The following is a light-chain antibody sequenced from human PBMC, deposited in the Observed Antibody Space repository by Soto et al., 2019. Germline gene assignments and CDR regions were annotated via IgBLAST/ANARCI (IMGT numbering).Light chain of an antibody. Sequence: QSVLTQPPSASGAPGQRVTISCSGSSSNIGSNTVNWYQQFPGTAPRVLMYSNNQRPSGVPDRFSGSKSGTSVFLAISGLPSDDEADYYCAAWDDSLDGPVFGGGTKLTVL. CDR1: SSNIGSNT. CDR2: SNN. V-gene: IGLV1-44*01. CDR3: AAWDDSLDGPV. J-gene: IGLJ3*02.